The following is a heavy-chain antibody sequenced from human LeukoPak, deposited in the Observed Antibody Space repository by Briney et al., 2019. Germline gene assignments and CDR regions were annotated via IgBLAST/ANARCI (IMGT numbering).Heavy chain of an antibody. CDR1: GFTFSSYS. V-gene: IGHV3-21*01. CDR3: ARSIPDYYGSGSYYNEPLDY. Sequence: PGGSLRLSCAASGFTFSSYSMNWVRQAPGKGLEWVSSIRSSSSYIYYADSVKGRFTTSRDNAKNSLYLQMNSLRAEDTAVYYCARSIPDYYGSGSYYNEPLDYWGQGTLVTVSS. CDR2: IRSSSSYI. D-gene: IGHD3-10*01. J-gene: IGHJ4*02.